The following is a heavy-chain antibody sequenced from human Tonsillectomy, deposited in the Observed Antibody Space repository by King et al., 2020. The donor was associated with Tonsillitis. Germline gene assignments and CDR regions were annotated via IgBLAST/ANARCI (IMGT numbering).Heavy chain of an antibody. V-gene: IGHV4-31*03. D-gene: IGHD3-10*01. CDR1: GVSINSGVYY. Sequence: VQLQESGPGLVKPSQTLSLTCTVSGVSINSGVYYWTWIRQHPGKDLEWTGYIYSSGTTYYNPSLKSRLIISVDTSRNQFSLKLSSVTAADTAVYYCAGVRGEGLVDYWGQGTLVTVSS. CDR2: IYSSGTT. CDR3: AGVRGEGLVDY. J-gene: IGHJ4*02.